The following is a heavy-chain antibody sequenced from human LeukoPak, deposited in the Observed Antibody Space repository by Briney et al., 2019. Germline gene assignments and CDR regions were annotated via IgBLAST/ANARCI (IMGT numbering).Heavy chain of an antibody. CDR3: ARAYSSSSVHGYHFDY. Sequence: PSETLSLTCAVSGGSISSGGYSWSWIRQPPGKGLEWIGYIYHSGSTYYNPSLKSRVTISVDRSKNQFSLKLSSVTAADTAVYYCARAYSSSSVHGYHFDYWGQGTLVTVSS. J-gene: IGHJ4*02. CDR2: IYHSGST. CDR1: GGSISSGGYS. V-gene: IGHV4-30-2*01. D-gene: IGHD6-6*01.